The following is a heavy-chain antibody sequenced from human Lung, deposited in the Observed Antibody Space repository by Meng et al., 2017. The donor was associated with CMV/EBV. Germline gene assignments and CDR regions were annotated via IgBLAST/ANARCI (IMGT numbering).Heavy chain of an antibody. J-gene: IGHJ4*03. CDR1: GGSISSRTYY. Sequence: SETLSLXXTVSGGSISSRTYYWAWLRQPPGKGLDWIGSVYYSGSPHYNPSLKSRVTISVDTSKNQFSLTLRSVTAADTAVYYCARDAPGRSGDAFSLWGQGXLVTVSS. CDR3: ARDAPGRSGDAFSL. V-gene: IGHV4-39*07. D-gene: IGHD1-26*01. CDR2: VYYSGSP.